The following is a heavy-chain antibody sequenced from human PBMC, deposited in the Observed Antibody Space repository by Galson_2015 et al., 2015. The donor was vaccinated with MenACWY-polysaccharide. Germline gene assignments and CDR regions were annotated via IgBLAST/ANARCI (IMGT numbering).Heavy chain of an antibody. Sequence: PALVKPTQTLTLTCSFSGFSLTSSGVGVGWVRQPPGKALEWLAIISWDDNKNYRPSLKSRLTITKGTSRNQVVLTLTNVDPVDTATYYCAHTMGIQVPARKWGQGILVTVSS. CDR1: GFSLTSSGVG. D-gene: IGHD6-19*01. CDR2: ISWDDNK. J-gene: IGHJ4*02. CDR3: AHTMGIQVPARK. V-gene: IGHV2-5*02.